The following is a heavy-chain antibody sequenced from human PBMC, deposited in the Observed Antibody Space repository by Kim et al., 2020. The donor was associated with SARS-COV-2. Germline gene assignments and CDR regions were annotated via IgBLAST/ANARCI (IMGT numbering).Heavy chain of an antibody. CDR1: GFTFSSYG. D-gene: IGHD6-13*01. V-gene: IGHV3-30*18. J-gene: IGHJ5*02. CDR2: ISYDGSNK. CDR3: AKDHIAAAGNYNWFDP. Sequence: GGSLRLSCAASGFTFSSYGMHWVRQAPGKGLEWVAVISYDGSNKYYADSVKGRFTISRDNSKNTLYLQMNSLRAEDTAVYYCAKDHIAAAGNYNWFDPWG.